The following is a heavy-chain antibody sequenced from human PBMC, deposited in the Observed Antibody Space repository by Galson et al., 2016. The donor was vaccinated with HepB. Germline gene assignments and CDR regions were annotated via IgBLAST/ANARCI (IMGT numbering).Heavy chain of an antibody. J-gene: IGHJ4*02. CDR2: INQDANEK. D-gene: IGHD2-21*01. V-gene: IGHV3-7*01. Sequence: LRLSCAASGFTFTNYWVSWVRQAPGKGLEWVAQINQDANEKYYVDSVKGRFTISRDNAKNSLYLQMNSLRAEDTAAYYCARDATRGGDFDYWAQGTLVIVSP. CDR1: GFTFTNYW. CDR3: ARDATRGGDFDY.